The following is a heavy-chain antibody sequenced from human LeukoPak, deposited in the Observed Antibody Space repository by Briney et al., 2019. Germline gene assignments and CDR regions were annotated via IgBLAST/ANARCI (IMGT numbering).Heavy chain of an antibody. D-gene: IGHD2-15*01. CDR3: ARPDSSTYYYYGMDV. CDR2: INSDGSST. V-gene: IGHV3-74*01. J-gene: IGHJ6*02. CDR1: GFTFSSYW. Sequence: GSLRLSCAASGFTFSSYWMHWVRQAPGKGLVWVSRINSDGSSTSYADSVKGRFAISRDNAKNTLYLQMNSLRAEDTAVYYCARPDSSTYYYYGMDVWGQGTTVTVSS.